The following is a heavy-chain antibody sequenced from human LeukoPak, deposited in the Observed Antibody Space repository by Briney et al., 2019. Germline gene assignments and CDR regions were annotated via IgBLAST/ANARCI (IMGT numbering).Heavy chain of an antibody. V-gene: IGHV4-38-2*02. J-gene: IGHJ4*02. D-gene: IGHD6-19*01. CDR2: ISHSGST. Sequence: PSETLSLTCIVSGYSISSGHYWGWIRQPPGKGLESIGSISHSGSTYYNPSPKSRVTISVDTSKNQFSLKLSSVTAADTAVYYCARDRYSNGVTGTLDYWGQGTLVTVSS. CDR3: ARDRYSNGVTGTLDY. CDR1: GYSISSGHY.